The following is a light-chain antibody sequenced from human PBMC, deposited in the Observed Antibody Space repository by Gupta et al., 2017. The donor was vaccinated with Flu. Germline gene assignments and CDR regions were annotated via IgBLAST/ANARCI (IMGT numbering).Light chain of an antibody. V-gene: IGLV2-23*01. Sequence: SALTQPASVSGSPGPSITISCTGTSSDVGSYNLVSWYQQHPGKAPKLIIYEGINRPSGGSIRFSGSTSGNTASLTVSGRQAADEDDYYCASDRTGVIFGGGTKLTVL. CDR2: EGI. CDR3: ASDRTGVI. J-gene: IGLJ2*01. CDR1: SSDVGSYNL.